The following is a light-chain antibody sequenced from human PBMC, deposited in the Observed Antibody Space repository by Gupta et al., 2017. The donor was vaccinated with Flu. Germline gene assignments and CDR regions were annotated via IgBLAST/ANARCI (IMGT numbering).Light chain of an antibody. CDR3: QSYDSSLSGYV. CDR2: GNS. V-gene: IGLV1-40*01. J-gene: IGLJ1*01. CDR1: SSNIGAGYD. Sequence: QSVLTQPPSVSGAPVQRVTISCTGSSSNIGAGYDVHWYQQLPGTAPKRLVYGNSNRPSGVPDRFSGSKSGTSASLAITGLQAEDEADYYCQSYDSSLSGYVFGTGTKVTVL.